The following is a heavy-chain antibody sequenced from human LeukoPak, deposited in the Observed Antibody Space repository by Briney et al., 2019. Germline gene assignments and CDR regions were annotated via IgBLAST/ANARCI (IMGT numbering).Heavy chain of an antibody. Sequence: PGGSLRLSCAASGFTFSSYGMHWVRQAPGKGLEWVAFIRYDGSNKYYADSVKGRFTISRDNSKNTLYLQMNGLRAEDTAVYYCAKDRSYGGEFDYWGQGTLVTVSS. CDR1: GFTFSSYG. D-gene: IGHD5-18*01. V-gene: IGHV3-30*02. J-gene: IGHJ4*02. CDR2: IRYDGSNK. CDR3: AKDRSYGGEFDY.